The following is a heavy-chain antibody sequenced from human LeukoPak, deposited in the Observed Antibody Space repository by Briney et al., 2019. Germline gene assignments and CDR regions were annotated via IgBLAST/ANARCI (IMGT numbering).Heavy chain of an antibody. D-gene: IGHD3-22*01. CDR1: GGSISSYY. CDR3: ARGLDYYDSIGYYDY. V-gene: IGHV4-59*01. CDR2: IYYSGST. J-gene: IGHJ4*02. Sequence: SETLSLTCTVSGGSISSYYWSWIRQPPGKGLEWTGYIYYSGSTNYNPSLKSRVTISVDTSKNQFSLKLSSVTAADTAVYYCARGLDYYDSIGYYDYWGQGTLVTVSS.